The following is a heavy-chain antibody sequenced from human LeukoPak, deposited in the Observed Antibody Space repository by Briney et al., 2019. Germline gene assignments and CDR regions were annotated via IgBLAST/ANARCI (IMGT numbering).Heavy chain of an antibody. J-gene: IGHJ4*02. CDR2: ISGSGGST. D-gene: IGHD2-15*01. V-gene: IGHV3-23*01. Sequence: GGSLRLSCAASGFTFSSYAMSWVRQAPGKGLEWVSAISGSGGSTYYADSVKGRFTISRDNSKNPLYLQMNSLRAEDTAVYYCASLGYCSGGSCPSPLDYWGQGTLVTVSS. CDR1: GFTFSSYA. CDR3: ASLGYCSGGSCPSPLDY.